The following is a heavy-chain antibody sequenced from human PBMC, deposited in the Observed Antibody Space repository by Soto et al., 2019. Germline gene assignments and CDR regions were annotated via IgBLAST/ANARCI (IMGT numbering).Heavy chain of an antibody. Sequence: SETLSLTCTVSGGSISSSSYYRGWIRQPPGKGLEWIGSIYYSGSTYYNPSLKSRVTISVDTSKNQFSLKLSSVTAADTAVYYCPRQSYYYDSSGYSYWGQGTLVTVSS. D-gene: IGHD3-22*01. J-gene: IGHJ4*02. CDR3: PRQSYYYDSSGYSY. V-gene: IGHV4-39*01. CDR2: IYYSGST. CDR1: GGSISSSSYY.